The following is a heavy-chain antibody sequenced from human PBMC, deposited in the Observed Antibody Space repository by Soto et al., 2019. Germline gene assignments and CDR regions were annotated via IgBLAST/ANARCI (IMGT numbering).Heavy chain of an antibody. CDR1: GFTFSSYS. CDR3: ARALANHGSN. Sequence: PGGSLRPSCAASGFTFSSYSMNWVRQAPGKGLEWVSSISSSSSYIYYADSVKGRFTISRDNAKNSLYLQMNSLRAEDTAAYYCARALANHGSNWGQGTLVTVSS. CDR2: ISSSSSYI. J-gene: IGHJ4*02. V-gene: IGHV3-21*01.